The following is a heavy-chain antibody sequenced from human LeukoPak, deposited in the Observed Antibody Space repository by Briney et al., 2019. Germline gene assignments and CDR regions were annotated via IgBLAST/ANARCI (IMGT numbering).Heavy chain of an antibody. D-gene: IGHD6-25*01. Sequence: GGSLRLSCAASGFPFSSYAMTWVRQAPGKGLEWVSTIYDTGYGTFYADSVKGRFTISRDNSKNTVSLQMTSLRVEDTALYFCARDGGHPTSGYYRAYWGQGTLVTVSS. V-gene: IGHV3-23*05. CDR2: IYDTGYGT. J-gene: IGHJ4*02. CDR1: GFPFSSYA. CDR3: ARDGGHPTSGYYRAY.